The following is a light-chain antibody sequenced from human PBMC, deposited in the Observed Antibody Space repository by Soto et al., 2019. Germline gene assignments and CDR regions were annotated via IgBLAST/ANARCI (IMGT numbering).Light chain of an antibody. CDR2: RDS. Sequence: SYELTQPLSVSVALGQTARITCGGNNIGSKNVHWHQQKPGQAPVLVIYRDSNRPSGIPERFSGSNSGNTATLTISRAQAGDEADYYCQVWDSSTAVFGGGTKVTVL. CDR1: NIGSKN. J-gene: IGLJ2*01. V-gene: IGLV3-9*01. CDR3: QVWDSSTAV.